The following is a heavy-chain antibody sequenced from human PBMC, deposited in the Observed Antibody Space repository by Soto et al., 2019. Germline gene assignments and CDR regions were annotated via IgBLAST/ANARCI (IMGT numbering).Heavy chain of an antibody. D-gene: IGHD3-9*01. CDR1: GGSISSSSYY. CDR2: IYYSGST. Sequence: PSETLSLTCTVSGGSISSSSYYWGWIRQPPGKGLEWIGSIYYSGSTNYNPSLKSRVTISVDTSKNQFSLKLSSVTAADPAVYNCASLFFNDILPVQGGETGSAPWGKGTWVPVS. CDR3: ASLFFNDILPVQGGETGSAP. V-gene: IGHV4-39*07. J-gene: IGHJ5*02.